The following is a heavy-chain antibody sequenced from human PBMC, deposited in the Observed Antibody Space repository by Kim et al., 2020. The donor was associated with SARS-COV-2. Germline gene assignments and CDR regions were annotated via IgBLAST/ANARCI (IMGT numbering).Heavy chain of an antibody. CDR1: GFTFSSYW. Sequence: GGSLRLSCAASGFTFSSYWMHWVRQAPGKGLVWVSRINSDGSSTSYADSVKGRFTISRDNAKNTLYLQMNSLRAEDTAVYYCARGAYYYGSGSHRAWFDPWGQGTLVTVSS. J-gene: IGHJ5*02. V-gene: IGHV3-74*01. CDR3: ARGAYYYGSGSHRAWFDP. CDR2: INSDGSST. D-gene: IGHD3-10*01.